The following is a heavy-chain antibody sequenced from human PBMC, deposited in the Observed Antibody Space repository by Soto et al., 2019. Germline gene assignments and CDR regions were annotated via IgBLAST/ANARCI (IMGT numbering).Heavy chain of an antibody. Sequence: ASVKVSCKASGYTFTGYYMHWVRQAPGQGLEWMGWINPNSGGTNYAQKFQGWVTMTRDTSISTAYMELSRLRSDDTAVYYCARPGIAAAGTPSGYDAFDIWGQGTMVTVSS. V-gene: IGHV1-2*04. CDR1: GYTFTGYY. CDR3: ARPGIAAAGTPSGYDAFDI. CDR2: INPNSGGT. J-gene: IGHJ3*02. D-gene: IGHD6-13*01.